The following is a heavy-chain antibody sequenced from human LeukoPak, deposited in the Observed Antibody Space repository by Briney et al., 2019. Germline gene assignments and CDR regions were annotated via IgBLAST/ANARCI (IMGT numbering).Heavy chain of an antibody. CDR2: MNPNSGNT. CDR3: ARGGERANFYGLGSSPNWFDP. CDR1: GHTFISYD. Sequence: GASVKVSCKASGHTFISYDINWVRQAAGQGLEWMGWMNPNSGNTGYAQKFQGRVTMTRNTSISTAYMELSGLRSDDTAVYYCARGGERANFYGLGSSPNWFDPWGQGTLATVSS. D-gene: IGHD3-10*01. J-gene: IGHJ5*02. V-gene: IGHV1-8*02.